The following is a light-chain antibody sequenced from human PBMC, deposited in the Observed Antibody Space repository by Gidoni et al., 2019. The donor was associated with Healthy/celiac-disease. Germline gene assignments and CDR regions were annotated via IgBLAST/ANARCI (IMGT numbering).Light chain of an antibody. CDR1: QGIRSY. J-gene: IGKJ3*01. Sequence: DIQLTQSPSFLSASVGDRVTIPCRASQGIRSYLAWYQQTPGKAPKLLIYAASTLQSGVPSRYSGSESGTEFTLTISSLQPEDFASYVFQPLNSYPPFTFGPGTKVDIK. V-gene: IGKV1-9*01. CDR2: AAS. CDR3: QPLNSYPPFT.